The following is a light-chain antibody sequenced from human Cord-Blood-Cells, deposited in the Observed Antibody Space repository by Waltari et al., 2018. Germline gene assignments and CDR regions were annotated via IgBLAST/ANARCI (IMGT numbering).Light chain of an antibody. CDR2: DVS. CDR1: SSDVRGYTY. Sequence: QSALPQPASVSGSPGQSITISCTGTSSDVRGYTYVSWYQQHPGKAPKLMIYDVSNRPSGVSNRFSGSKSGNTASLTISGLQAEDEADYYCSSYTSSSTLVFGGGTKLTVL. J-gene: IGLJ3*02. CDR3: SSYTSSSTLV. V-gene: IGLV2-14*01.